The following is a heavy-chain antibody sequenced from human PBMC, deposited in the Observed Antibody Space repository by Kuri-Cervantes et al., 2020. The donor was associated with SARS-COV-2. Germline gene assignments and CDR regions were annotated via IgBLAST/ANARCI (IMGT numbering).Heavy chain of an antibody. CDR3: AKDSRYSSSSCFLY. J-gene: IGHJ4*02. CDR1: GFTFSTYA. Sequence: GGSLRLSCAASGFTFSTYAMNWVRQAPGKGLEWVSSISGSSGNTNYADSVRGRFTISRDNSNNMLYLQMSSLRAEDTAVYYCAKDSRYSSSSCFLYWGQGTLVTVSS. CDR2: ISGSSGNT. D-gene: IGHD6-6*01. V-gene: IGHV3-23*01.